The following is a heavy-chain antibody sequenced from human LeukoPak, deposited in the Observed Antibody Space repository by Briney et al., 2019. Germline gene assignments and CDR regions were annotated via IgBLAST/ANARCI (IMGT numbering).Heavy chain of an antibody. CDR2: IYTSGST. V-gene: IGHV4-4*07. D-gene: IGHD3-3*01. Sequence: PSETLSLTCTVSGGSISSYYWSWIRQPAGKGLEWIGRIYTSGSTNYNPSLKSRVTMSVDTSKNQFSLKLSSVTAADTAVYYCATSDFWSGHPWDYYYYMDVWGKGTTVTVSS. CDR3: ATSDFWSGHPWDYYYYMDV. CDR1: GGSISSYY. J-gene: IGHJ6*03.